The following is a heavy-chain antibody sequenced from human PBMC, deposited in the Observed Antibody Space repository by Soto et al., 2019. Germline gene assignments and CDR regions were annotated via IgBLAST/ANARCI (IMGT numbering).Heavy chain of an antibody. CDR2: ISSSSSTI. CDR3: ARESPQYYDILTGYYFVSWFDP. J-gene: IGHJ5*02. Sequence: GGSLRLSSTAAGFTFSSYSMNWVRQNPGKGLEWVSYISSSSSTIYYADSVKGRFTISRDNAKNSLYLQMNSLRAEDTAVYYCARESPQYYDILTGYYFVSWFDPWGQGTLVTVS. V-gene: IGHV3-48*01. D-gene: IGHD3-9*01. CDR1: GFTFSSYS.